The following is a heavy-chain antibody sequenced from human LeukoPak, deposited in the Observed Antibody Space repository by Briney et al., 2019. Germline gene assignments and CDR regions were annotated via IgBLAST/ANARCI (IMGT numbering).Heavy chain of an antibody. D-gene: IGHD7-27*01. CDR2: IYYSGST. J-gene: IGHJ4*02. Sequence: SETLSLTCTVSGGFISSYYWSWIRQPPGKGLEWIGYIYYSGSTNYNPSLKSRVTISVDTSKNQFSLKLSSVTAADTAVYYCARAVTGLDYWGQGTLVTVSS. CDR1: GGFISSYY. V-gene: IGHV4-59*01. CDR3: ARAVTGLDY.